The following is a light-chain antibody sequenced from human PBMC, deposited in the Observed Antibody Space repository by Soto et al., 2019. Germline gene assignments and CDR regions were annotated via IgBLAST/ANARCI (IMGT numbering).Light chain of an antibody. V-gene: IGLV2-23*01. Sequence: QSVLTQPAAVSGSPGQSITISCTGTSSDVGSYNLVSWYQQHPGKAPKLMIYEGSRRPSGVSNRFSGSKSGNTASLTISGLQAEDEADYYCCSYAGSSTYVFGNGTKLT. CDR3: CSYAGSSTYV. CDR2: EGS. CDR1: SSDVGSYNL. J-gene: IGLJ1*01.